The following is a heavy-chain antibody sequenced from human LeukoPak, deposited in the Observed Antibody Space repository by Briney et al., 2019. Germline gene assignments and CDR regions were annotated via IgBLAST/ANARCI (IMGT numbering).Heavy chain of an antibody. Sequence: SQTLSLTFAISGDSVSINSAAWNWIRQSPSRGLEWLGRTYYRSKWYNDYAESVKSRISISPDTSKNQISLRLESVTSEDTAVYYCAAGSPPDHWGQGTLVTVSS. CDR2: TYYRSKWYN. CDR1: GDSVSINSAA. CDR3: AAGSPPDH. J-gene: IGHJ4*02. D-gene: IGHD3-10*01. V-gene: IGHV6-1*01.